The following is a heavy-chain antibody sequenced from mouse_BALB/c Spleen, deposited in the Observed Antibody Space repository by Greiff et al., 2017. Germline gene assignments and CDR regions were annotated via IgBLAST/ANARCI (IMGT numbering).Heavy chain of an antibody. V-gene: IGHV2-9*02. D-gene: IGHD2-4*01. CDR1: GFSLTSYG. J-gene: IGHJ4*01. Sequence: QVQLQQSGPGLVAPSQSLSITCTVSGFSLTSYGVHWVRQPPGKGLEWLGVIWAGGSTNYNSALMSRLSISKDNSKSQVFLKMNSLQTDDTAMYYCAREGRLRLENAMDYWGQGTSVTVSS. CDR3: AREGRLRLENAMDY. CDR2: IWAGGST.